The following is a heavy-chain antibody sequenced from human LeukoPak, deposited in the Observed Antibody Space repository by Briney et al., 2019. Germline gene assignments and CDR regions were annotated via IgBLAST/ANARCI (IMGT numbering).Heavy chain of an antibody. CDR2: IYYSGST. J-gene: IGHJ4*02. D-gene: IGHD3-16*02. CDR1: GGSISSGGYY. Sequence: PSETLSLTCTVSGGSISSGGYYWSWIRQHPGKGMEWIGYIYYSGSTYYNPSLKSRVTISVDTSKNQFSLKLSSVTAADTAVYYCARVRYYGYVWGSYPLDYWGQGTLVTVSS. V-gene: IGHV4-31*03. CDR3: ARVRYYGYVWGSYPLDY.